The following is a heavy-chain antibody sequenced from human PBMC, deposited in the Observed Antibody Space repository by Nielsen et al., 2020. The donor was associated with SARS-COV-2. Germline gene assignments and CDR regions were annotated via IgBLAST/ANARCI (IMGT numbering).Heavy chain of an antibody. CDR3: ARDAYGDYTLGY. J-gene: IGHJ4*02. CDR2: IRYSGST. V-gene: IGHV4-61*01. Sequence: SETLSLTCTVSGGSISGSTYYWSWIRQPPGKGLEWIGYIRYSGSTDYNPSLKSRVTISLDTSNKQFSLKLSSVTAADTAVYYCARDAYGDYTLGYWGQGTLVTVSS. D-gene: IGHD4-17*01. CDR1: GGSISGSTYY.